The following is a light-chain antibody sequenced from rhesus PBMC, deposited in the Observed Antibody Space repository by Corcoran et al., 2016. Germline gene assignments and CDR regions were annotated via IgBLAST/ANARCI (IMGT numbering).Light chain of an antibody. CDR3: LQYSSSPYS. CDR1: QSISSW. Sequence: DIQMTQSPSSLSASVGDTVTITCRASQSISSWLDWFQQKPGKAPKLLIYKASILQSGVPSRFSGGGSRTDFTLTIRSLQPEDFATYYCLQYSSSPYSFGQGNKVEIK. V-gene: IGKV1-22*01. CDR2: KAS. J-gene: IGKJ2*01.